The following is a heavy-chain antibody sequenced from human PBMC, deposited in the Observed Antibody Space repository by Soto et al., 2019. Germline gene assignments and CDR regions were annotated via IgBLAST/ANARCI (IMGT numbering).Heavy chain of an antibody. J-gene: IGHJ6*02. CDR3: ARLVYDFWSGVYYGMDV. Sequence: PGGSLRLSCAASGFTFSDYYMSWIRQAPGKGLEWVSYISSSGSTIYYADSVKGRFTISRDNAKNSLYLQMNSLRAEDTAVNYCARLVYDFWSGVYYGMDVWGQGTTVTVSS. D-gene: IGHD3-3*01. CDR2: ISSSGSTI. CDR1: GFTFSDYY. V-gene: IGHV3-11*01.